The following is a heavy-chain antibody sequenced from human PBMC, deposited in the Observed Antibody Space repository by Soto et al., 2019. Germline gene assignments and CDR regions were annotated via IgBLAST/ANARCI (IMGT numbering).Heavy chain of an antibody. Sequence: GGSLRLSCAASGFTFSSYAMNWVRQAPGKGLEWVSGISESGHLTYNADSVKGRFTISRDNSKNTLYLQMNSLRAEDTAVYYSAKSLPPYCGGDCFSKAAFLYWGQGTLVTVSS. V-gene: IGHV3-23*01. J-gene: IGHJ4*02. D-gene: IGHD2-21*02. CDR1: GFTFSSYA. CDR2: ISESGHLT. CDR3: AKSLPPYCGGDCFSKAAFLY.